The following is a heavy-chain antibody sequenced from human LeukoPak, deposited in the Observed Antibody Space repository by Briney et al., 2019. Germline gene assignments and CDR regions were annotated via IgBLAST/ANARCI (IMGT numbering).Heavy chain of an antibody. Sequence: PGGSLRLSCAASGFTFSSYAMHWVRQAPGKGLEWVAVISYDGNDKYYADPVKGRFTISRDNSKNTLYLQMNSLRAEDTAVYYCARDQPRYSYAIDYWGQGTLVTVSS. J-gene: IGHJ4*02. CDR1: GFTFSSYA. CDR2: ISYDGNDK. D-gene: IGHD5-18*01. V-gene: IGHV3-30-3*01. CDR3: ARDQPRYSYAIDY.